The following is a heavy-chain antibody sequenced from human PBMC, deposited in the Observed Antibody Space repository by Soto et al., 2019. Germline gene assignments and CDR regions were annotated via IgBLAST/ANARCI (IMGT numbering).Heavy chain of an antibody. D-gene: IGHD2-2*01. CDR1: GYTFTSYY. Sequence: GASVKVSCKASGYTFTSYYMHWVRQAPGQGLEWMGIINPSGGSTSYAQKFQGRVTMTEDTSTDTAYMELSSLRSEDTAVYYCATRHQLLFSEAFDIWGQGTMVTVSS. CDR3: ATRHQLLFSEAFDI. J-gene: IGHJ3*02. V-gene: IGHV1-46*01. CDR2: INPSGGST.